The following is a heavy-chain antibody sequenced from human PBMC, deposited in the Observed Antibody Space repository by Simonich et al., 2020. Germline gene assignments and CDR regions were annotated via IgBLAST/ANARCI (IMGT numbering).Heavy chain of an antibody. V-gene: IGHV1-2*02. CDR1: GYTFTGYY. CDR2: TNPKGGGT. CDR3: ARGPRWTGDDAFDI. D-gene: IGHD7-27*01. J-gene: IGHJ3*02. Sequence: QVQLVQSGAEVKKPGASVKVSCKASGYTFTGYYMHWGRQAPGQGLEGMGWTNPKGGGTNEDQKFQGRVTMTRDTSSSTAYRELSRLRSDDTAVYYCARGPRWTGDDAFDIWGQGTMVTVSS.